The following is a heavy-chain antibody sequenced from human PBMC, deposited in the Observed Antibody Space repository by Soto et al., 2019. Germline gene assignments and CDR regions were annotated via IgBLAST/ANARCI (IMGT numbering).Heavy chain of an antibody. V-gene: IGHV3-30*18. D-gene: IGHD6-6*01. CDR3: AKEMYPRTVLDSSSPWGDY. CDR2: VSYDGSYK. CDR1: GFTFSDYG. Sequence: QVQLVESGGGVAQPGRSLSLSCAVSGFTFSDYGMHWVRQAPGKGLEWVAVVSYDGSYKYYADSVKGRFTVSRDLSGNTLFLQMNSLRLEDTAVYFCAKEMYPRTVLDSSSPWGDYWGQGPLVAVSS. J-gene: IGHJ4*02.